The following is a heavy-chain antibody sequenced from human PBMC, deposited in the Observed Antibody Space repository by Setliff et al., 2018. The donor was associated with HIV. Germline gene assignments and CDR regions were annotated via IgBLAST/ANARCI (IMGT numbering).Heavy chain of an antibody. CDR3: ARDPAMSGWALAE. J-gene: IGHJ4*02. Sequence: PGGSLRLSCAASGFTFSSYSMNWVRQAPGKGLEWVSFISGNSGDVTYADSVKGRFTISRDNSKNMVYLEMNNLRGEDSAVYYCARDPAMSGWALAEWGQGTQVTVSS. D-gene: IGHD6-19*01. CDR1: GFTFSSYS. CDR2: ISGNSGDV. V-gene: IGHV3-21*05.